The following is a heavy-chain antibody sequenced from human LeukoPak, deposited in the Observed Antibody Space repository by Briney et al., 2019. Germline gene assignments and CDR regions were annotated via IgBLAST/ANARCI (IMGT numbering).Heavy chain of an antibody. V-gene: IGHV1-2*06. CDR3: ARERIRIVVVIRDAFDI. Sequence: ASVKVSCKASGYTFTGYYMRWVRQAPGQGLEWMGRINPNSGGTNYAQKFRGRVTMTRDTSISTAYMELSRLRSDDTAVYYCARERIRIVVVIRDAFDIWGQGTMVTVSS. CDR1: GYTFTGYY. D-gene: IGHD3-22*01. J-gene: IGHJ3*02. CDR2: INPNSGGT.